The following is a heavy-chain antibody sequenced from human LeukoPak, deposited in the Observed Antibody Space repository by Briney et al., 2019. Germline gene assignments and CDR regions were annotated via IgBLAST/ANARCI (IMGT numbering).Heavy chain of an antibody. J-gene: IGHJ4*02. CDR1: GDSFSGYY. CDR2: INHNGNT. CDR3: ARNRDYYGPGNYDY. Sequence: SATLSLTCAVYGDSFSGYYWSWLRQPPGKGLEWIAEINHNGNTHYNPSLKTRVTISVDTSKNQFSLRLTSVIAADTAVYYCARNRDYYGPGNYDYWGRGSLVTVS. V-gene: IGHV4-34*01. D-gene: IGHD3-10*01.